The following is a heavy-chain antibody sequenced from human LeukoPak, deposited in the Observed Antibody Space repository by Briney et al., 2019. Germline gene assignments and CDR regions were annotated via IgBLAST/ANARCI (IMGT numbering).Heavy chain of an antibody. CDR2: ISSSSSTI. CDR3: ARDTYYYDSSGKAWDY. CDR1: GFTFSSYS. V-gene: IGHV3-48*01. Sequence: GGSLRLSCAASGFTFSSYSMNWVRQAPGKGLEWVSYISSSSSTIYYADSVKGRFTISRDNAKNSLYLRMNSLRAEDTAVYYCARDTYYYDSSGKAWDYWGQGTLVTVSS. J-gene: IGHJ4*02. D-gene: IGHD3-22*01.